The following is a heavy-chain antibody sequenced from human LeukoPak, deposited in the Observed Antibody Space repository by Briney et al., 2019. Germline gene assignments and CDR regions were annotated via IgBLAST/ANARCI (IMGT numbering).Heavy chain of an antibody. Sequence: GASVKVSCKASGYTFTSYGISWVRQAPGQGLEWMGWISAYNGNTNYAQKLQGRVTMTTDTSTSTAYMELRSLRSDDTAVYYCARILVGELFNEPEYYYYYMDVWGKGTTVTISS. CDR3: ARILVGELFNEPEYYYYYMDV. D-gene: IGHD3-10*01. CDR1: GYTFTSYG. J-gene: IGHJ6*03. CDR2: ISAYNGNT. V-gene: IGHV1-18*01.